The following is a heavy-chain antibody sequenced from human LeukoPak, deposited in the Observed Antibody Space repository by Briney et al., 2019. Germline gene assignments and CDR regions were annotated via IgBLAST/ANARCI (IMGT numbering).Heavy chain of an antibody. CDR2: IIPIFGTA. V-gene: IGHV1-69*05. CDR1: GGTFSSYA. Sequence: GASVKVSCKASGGTFSSYAISWVRQAPGQGLEWMGGIIPIFGTANYAQKFQGRVTITTDESTSTAYMELSSLRSEDTAVYYCARAKNPFRNPRIWFDPWGQGTLVTVSS. CDR3: ARAKNPFRNPRIWFDP. J-gene: IGHJ5*02. D-gene: IGHD2/OR15-2a*01.